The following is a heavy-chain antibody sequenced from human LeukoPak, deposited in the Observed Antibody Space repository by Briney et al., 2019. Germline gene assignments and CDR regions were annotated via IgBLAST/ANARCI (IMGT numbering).Heavy chain of an antibody. CDR1: GFTFSSYE. Sequence: GGSLRLSCAASGFTFSSYEMNWVRQAPGKGLEWVSYISSSGSTIYYADSVKRRFTISRDNAKNSLYLQMNSLRAEDTAVYYCAELGITMIVGVWGKGTTVTISS. J-gene: IGHJ6*04. CDR3: AELGITMIVGV. CDR2: ISSSGSTI. D-gene: IGHD3-22*01. V-gene: IGHV3-48*03.